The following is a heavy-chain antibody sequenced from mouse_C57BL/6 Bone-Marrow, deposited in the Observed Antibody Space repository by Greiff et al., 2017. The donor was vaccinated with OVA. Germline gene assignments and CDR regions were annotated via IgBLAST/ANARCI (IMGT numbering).Heavy chain of an antibody. CDR2: INPNYGTT. J-gene: IGHJ3*01. CDR3: RSHDGYFAY. Sequence: VQLQQSGPELVKPGASVKISCKASGYSFTDYTMNWVKQSNGKSLEWIGVINPNYGTTSSNQKFKGKATFTVDQSSSTAYMQLNILTSEKSAVYCVRSHDGYFAYWGQGTLVTVSA. D-gene: IGHD2-3*01. CDR1: GYSFTDYT. V-gene: IGHV1-39*01.